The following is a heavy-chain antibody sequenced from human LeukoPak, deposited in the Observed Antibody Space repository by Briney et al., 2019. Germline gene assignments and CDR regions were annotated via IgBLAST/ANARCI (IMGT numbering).Heavy chain of an antibody. D-gene: IGHD5-12*01. CDR3: ARLWLYYYMDV. CDR2: IYYSGST. CDR1: GGSISSSSYY. J-gene: IGHJ6*03. V-gene: IGHV4-39*01. Sequence: SETLSLTCTVSGGSISSSSYYWGWIRQPPGKGLEWIGSIYYSGSTYYNPSLKSRVTISVDTSKNRFSLKLSSVTAADTAVYYCARLWLYYYMDVWGKGTTVTISS.